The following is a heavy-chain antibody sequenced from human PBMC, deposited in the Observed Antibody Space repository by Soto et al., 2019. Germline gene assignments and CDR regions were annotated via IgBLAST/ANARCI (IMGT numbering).Heavy chain of an antibody. Sequence: ASVKVSCKVSGFTFTSSAVQWVRQARGQRLEWIGWIVVGSGNTNYAQKFQERVTITRDMSKNQFSLKLSSVTAADTAVYYCARALVRGVIGSDYWGQGTLVTVSS. V-gene: IGHV1-58*01. CDR2: IVVGSGNT. D-gene: IGHD3-10*01. J-gene: IGHJ4*02. CDR1: GFTFTSSA. CDR3: ARALVRGVIGSDY.